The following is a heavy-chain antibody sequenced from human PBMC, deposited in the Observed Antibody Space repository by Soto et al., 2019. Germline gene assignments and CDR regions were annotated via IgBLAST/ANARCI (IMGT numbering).Heavy chain of an antibody. Sequence: GGSLRLSCEVSGFTFENYAMIWVRRAPGKGLEWVSSISNIGGQTYYADSVKGRFTTSIDSSRTTVYLQMRDLRPEDTALYFCATWHLREHAYDIWGQGTMVTVSS. V-gene: IGHV3-23*01. J-gene: IGHJ3*02. CDR1: GFTFENYA. CDR3: ATWHLREHAYDI. CDR2: ISNIGGQT. D-gene: IGHD5-12*01.